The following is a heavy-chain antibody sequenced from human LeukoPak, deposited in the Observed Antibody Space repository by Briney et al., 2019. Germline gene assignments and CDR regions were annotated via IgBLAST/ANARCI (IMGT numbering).Heavy chain of an antibody. CDR1: GYSFTGYY. CDR3: AKYFVDGSGSYYNRLHFWFDP. Sequence: ASVKVSCRASGYSFTGYYIHWVRQAPGQGLEWMGWINPNSGGTNYAQKFQGRVTMTRDTSIRTAYMELSRLRSDDTAVYYCAKYFVDGSGSYYNRLHFWFDPWGQGTLVTVSS. D-gene: IGHD3-10*01. V-gene: IGHV1-2*02. J-gene: IGHJ5*02. CDR2: INPNSGGT.